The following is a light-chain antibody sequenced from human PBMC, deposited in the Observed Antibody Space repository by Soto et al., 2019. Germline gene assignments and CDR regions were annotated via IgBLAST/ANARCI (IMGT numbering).Light chain of an antibody. J-gene: IGLJ1*01. V-gene: IGLV2-14*01. CDR3: SSHTTYSTRV. Sequence: QSALTQPASVSGSPGQSIAISCTGTSSDIGSYNYVSWYQQHPGKAPKLMIHEVSNRPSGVSDRFSGSKSGNTASLTISGLQAEDEADYDFSSHTTYSTRVFGTGTKLTVL. CDR2: EVS. CDR1: SSDIGSYNY.